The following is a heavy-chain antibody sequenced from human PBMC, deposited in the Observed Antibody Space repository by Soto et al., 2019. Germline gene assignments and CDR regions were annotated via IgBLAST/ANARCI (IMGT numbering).Heavy chain of an antibody. Sequence: SETLSLTCAVYGGSFSGYYWSWIRQPPGKGLEWIGEINHSGSTNYNPSLKSRVTISVDTSKNQFSLKLSSVTAADTAVYYCARGARPDNWFDPWGQGTLVTVSS. CDR1: GGSFSGYY. CDR2: INHSGST. V-gene: IGHV4-34*01. J-gene: IGHJ5*02. D-gene: IGHD6-6*01. CDR3: ARGARPDNWFDP.